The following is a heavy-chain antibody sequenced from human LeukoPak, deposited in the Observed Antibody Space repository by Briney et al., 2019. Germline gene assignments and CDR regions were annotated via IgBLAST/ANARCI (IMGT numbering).Heavy chain of an antibody. CDR2: ISSNGDNT. V-gene: IGHV3-64D*06. CDR3: VRGTGY. CDR1: GFTSSTYV. Sequence: PGGSLRLSCSVSGFTSSTYVMRWVRQAPGKGLEYVSAISSNGDNTYYADSVKGRFTISRDNSKNTLYLQMSSLRADDTAVYFCVRGTGYWGQGTLVTVP. J-gene: IGHJ4*02.